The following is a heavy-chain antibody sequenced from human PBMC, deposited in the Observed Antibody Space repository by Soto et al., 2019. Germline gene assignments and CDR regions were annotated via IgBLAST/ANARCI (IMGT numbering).Heavy chain of an antibody. CDR1: GFTFSSYA. CDR2: ISGSGGST. CDR3: AKALMITFGGVIVSPIFDY. J-gene: IGHJ4*02. D-gene: IGHD3-16*02. V-gene: IGHV3-23*01. Sequence: TGGSLRLSCAASGFTFSSYAMSWVRQAPGKGLEWVSAISGSGGSTYYADSVKGRFTISRDNSKNTLYLQMNSLRAEDTAVYYCAKALMITFGGVIVSPIFDYWGQGTLVTVSS.